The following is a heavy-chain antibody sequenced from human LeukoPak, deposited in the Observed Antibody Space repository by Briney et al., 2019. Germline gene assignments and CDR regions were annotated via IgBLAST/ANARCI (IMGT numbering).Heavy chain of an antibody. V-gene: IGHV3-30-3*01. CDR1: GFTLSSYA. CDR3: ASISGDRDY. J-gene: IGHJ4*02. D-gene: IGHD4-17*01. Sequence: GRSLRLSCAASGFTLSSYAMHWVRQAPGKGLEWVAVISYDGSNKYYADSVKGRFTISRDNSKNTLYLQMNGLRAEDTAVYYCASISGDRDYWGQGTLVTVSS. CDR2: ISYDGSNK.